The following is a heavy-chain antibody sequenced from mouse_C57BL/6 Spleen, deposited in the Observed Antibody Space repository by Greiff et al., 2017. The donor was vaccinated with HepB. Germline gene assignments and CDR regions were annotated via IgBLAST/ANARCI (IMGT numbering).Heavy chain of an antibody. V-gene: IGHV1-82*01. CDR2: IYPGDGDT. CDR1: GYAFSSSW. Sequence: VQVVESGPELVKPGASVKISCKASGYAFSSSWMNWVKQRPGKGLEWIGRIYPGDGDTNYNGKFKGKATLTADKSSSTAYMQLSSLTSEDSAVYFCARSSYDYLAMDYWGQGTSVTVSS. J-gene: IGHJ4*01. CDR3: ARSSYDYLAMDY. D-gene: IGHD2-10*01.